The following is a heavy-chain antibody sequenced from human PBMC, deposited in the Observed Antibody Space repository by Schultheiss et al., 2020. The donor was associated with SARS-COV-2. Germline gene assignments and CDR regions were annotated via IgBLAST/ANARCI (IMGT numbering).Heavy chain of an antibody. Sequence: GGSLRLSCAASGFTFSSYGMHWVRQAPGKGLEWVAVIWYDGSNKYYADSVKGRFTISRDNSKNTLYLQMNSLRVEDTAVYYCARDLVGEVVVVPAAMAGGNYYYGMDVWGQGTTVTVSS. CDR3: ARDLVGEVVVVPAAMAGGNYYYGMDV. J-gene: IGHJ6*02. CDR2: IWYDGSNK. D-gene: IGHD2-2*01. CDR1: GFTFSSYG. V-gene: IGHV3-33*08.